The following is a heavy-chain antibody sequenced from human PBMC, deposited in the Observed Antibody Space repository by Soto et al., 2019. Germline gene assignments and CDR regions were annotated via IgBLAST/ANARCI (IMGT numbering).Heavy chain of an antibody. CDR3: ARDPLWGTAMVLWYFDL. D-gene: IGHD5-18*01. CDR2: ISYDGSNK. V-gene: IGHV3-30-3*01. J-gene: IGHJ2*01. Sequence: PGXSLRLSCAASGFTLSSYALHWFRQAPVNGLEWVAVISYDGSNKYYADSVKGRFTISRDNSKNTLYLQMNSLRAEDTAVYYCARDPLWGTAMVLWYFDLWGRGTLVTSPQ. CDR1: GFTLSSYA.